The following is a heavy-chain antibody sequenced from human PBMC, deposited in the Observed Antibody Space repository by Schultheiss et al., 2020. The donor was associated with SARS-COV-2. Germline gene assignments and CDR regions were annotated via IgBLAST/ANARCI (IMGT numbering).Heavy chain of an antibody. J-gene: IGHJ5*02. CDR3: ARGRVRGVIFNWFDP. D-gene: IGHD3-10*01. Sequence: SETLSLTCSVSGGSISSGNFYWSWIRQHPGKGLEWLGYIYYSGSTYYNPSLKSRVTISVDTSKNQFSLKLSSVTAADTAVYDCARGRVRGVIFNWFDPWGQGTLVTVSS. CDR2: IYYSGST. V-gene: IGHV4-31*03. CDR1: GGSISSGNFY.